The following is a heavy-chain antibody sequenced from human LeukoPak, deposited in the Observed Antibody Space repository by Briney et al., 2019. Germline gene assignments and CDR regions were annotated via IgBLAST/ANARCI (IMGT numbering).Heavy chain of an antibody. CDR2: IYYSGST. D-gene: IGHD3-22*01. CDR1: GGSISSYY. Sequence: SETLSLTCTVSGGSISSYYWSWIRQPPGKGLEWIGYIYYSGSTNYNPSLKSRVTISVDTSKNQFSLKLSSVTAADTAVYYCARGRITMIVVVTYWYFDLWGRGTLVTVSS. CDR3: ARGRITMIVVVTYWYFDL. J-gene: IGHJ2*01. V-gene: IGHV4-59*12.